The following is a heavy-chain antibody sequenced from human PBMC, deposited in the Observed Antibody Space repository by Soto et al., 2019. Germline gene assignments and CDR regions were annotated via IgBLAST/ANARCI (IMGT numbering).Heavy chain of an antibody. Sequence: SETLSLTCAVHGGSFSGYYWSWIRQPPGKGLEWIGEINHSGSTNYNPSLKSRVTISVDTSKNQFSLKLSSVTAADTAVYYCAGGRVGYCSGGSFYPPRHNCLDLRGPAPLVTVST. D-gene: IGHD2-15*01. V-gene: IGHV4-34*01. CDR3: AGGRVGYCSGGSFYPPRHNCLDL. CDR1: GGSFSGYY. J-gene: IGHJ5*02. CDR2: INHSGST.